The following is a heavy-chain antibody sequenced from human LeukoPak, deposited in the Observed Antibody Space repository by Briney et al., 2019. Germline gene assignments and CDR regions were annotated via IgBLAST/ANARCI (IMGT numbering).Heavy chain of an antibody. Sequence: PSETLSLTCTVSGGSIGTYYWSWIRQPPGKGLEWIGRMYTSGTTYYNPSLKSRVSMSLDTSKDQFSLKVSSVTAADTAIYYCAREDYQLVSGDFYYYMNVWGKGTTVTVSS. CDR1: GGSIGTYY. D-gene: IGHD2-2*01. J-gene: IGHJ6*03. CDR3: AREDYQLVSGDFYYYMNV. CDR2: MYTSGTT. V-gene: IGHV4-4*07.